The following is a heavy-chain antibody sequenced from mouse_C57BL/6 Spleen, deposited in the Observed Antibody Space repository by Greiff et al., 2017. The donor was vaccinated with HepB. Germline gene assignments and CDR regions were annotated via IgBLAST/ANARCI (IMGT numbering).Heavy chain of an antibody. CDR3: ALFITTVVEDYYAMDY. J-gene: IGHJ4*01. Sequence: QVQLQQSGPELVKPGASVKISCKASGYAFSSSWMNWVKQRPGKGLEWIGRIYPGDGDTNYNGKVKGKATLTADKSSSTAYMQLSSLTSEDSAVYFCALFITTVVEDYYAMDYWGQGTSVTVSS. CDR2: IYPGDGDT. CDR1: GYAFSSSW. D-gene: IGHD1-1*01. V-gene: IGHV1-82*01.